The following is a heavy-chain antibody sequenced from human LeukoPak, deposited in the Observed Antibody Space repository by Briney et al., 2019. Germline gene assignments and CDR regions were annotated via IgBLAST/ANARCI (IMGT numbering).Heavy chain of an antibody. CDR2: INHSGST. Sequence: PSETLSLTCAVYGGSFSGYYWSWLRQPPGKGLEWIGEINHSGSTNYNPSLKSRVTISVDTSKNQFSLKLSSVTAADTAVYYCARGLYCSGGSCYGYSYYGMDVWGQGTTVTVSS. D-gene: IGHD2-15*01. J-gene: IGHJ6*02. CDR1: GGSFSGYY. CDR3: ARGLYCSGGSCYGYSYYGMDV. V-gene: IGHV4-34*01.